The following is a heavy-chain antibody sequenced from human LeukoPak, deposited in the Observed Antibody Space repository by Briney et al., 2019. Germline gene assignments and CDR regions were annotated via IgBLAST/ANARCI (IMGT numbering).Heavy chain of an antibody. J-gene: IGHJ3*02. CDR3: ARHIRRFRSSYDAFDI. CDR1: GGSISSSSYY. V-gene: IGHV4-39*01. D-gene: IGHD6-6*01. Sequence: SETLSLTCTVSGGSISSSSYYWGWIRQPPGKGLEWIGSIYYSGSTNYNPSLKSRVTISVDTSKNQFSLKLSSVTAADTAVYYCARHIRRFRSSYDAFDIWGQGTMVTVSS. CDR2: IYYSGST.